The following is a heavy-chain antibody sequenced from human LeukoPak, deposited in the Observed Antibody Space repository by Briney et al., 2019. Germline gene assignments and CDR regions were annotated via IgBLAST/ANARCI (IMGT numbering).Heavy chain of an antibody. J-gene: IGHJ4*02. CDR2: INHSGST. Sequence: SETLSLTCAVYGGSFSVYYWGWIRQPPGKGLEWIGEINHSGSTNYNPSLKSRVTISVDTSKNQFSLKLSSVTAAGTAVYYCLLWAPGYMDYWGQGALVTVSS. D-gene: IGHD3-10*01. CDR3: LLWAPGYMDY. V-gene: IGHV4-34*01. CDR1: GGSFSVYY.